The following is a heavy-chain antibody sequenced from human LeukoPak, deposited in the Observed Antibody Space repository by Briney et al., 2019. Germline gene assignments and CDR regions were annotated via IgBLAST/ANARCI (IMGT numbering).Heavy chain of an antibody. CDR1: GFTFSSYG. Sequence: GGSLRLSCAASGFTFSSYGMHWVRQAPGKGLEWVANIKQDGSEKYYVDSVKGRFTISRDNAKNSLYLQMNSLRAEDTAVYYCARDRQQLVPPYYYYYMDVWGKGTTVTVSS. V-gene: IGHV3-7*01. CDR3: ARDRQQLVPPYYYYYMDV. J-gene: IGHJ6*03. D-gene: IGHD6-13*01. CDR2: IKQDGSEK.